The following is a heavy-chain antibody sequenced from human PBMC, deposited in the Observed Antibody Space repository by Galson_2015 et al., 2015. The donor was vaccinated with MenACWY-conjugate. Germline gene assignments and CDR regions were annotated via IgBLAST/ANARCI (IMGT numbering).Heavy chain of an antibody. D-gene: IGHD3-10*01. Sequence: SLRLSCAVSAVSEFTFSNYWMHWVRQVPGKGLVWLSRINGDGSVTNYAGSVRGRFTIPRDNAKNTLYLQMNSLRAEDTAIYYCARDRVYGSGSSDHWGQGTLVTVSS. CDR1: AVSEFTFSNYW. CDR3: ARDRVYGSGSSDH. V-gene: IGHV3-74*01. J-gene: IGHJ4*02. CDR2: INGDGSVT.